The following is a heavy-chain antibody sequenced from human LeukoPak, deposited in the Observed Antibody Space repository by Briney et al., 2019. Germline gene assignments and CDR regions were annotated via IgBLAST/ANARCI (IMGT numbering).Heavy chain of an antibody. Sequence: SETLSLTCAVYGGSFSRHYWSWIRQSPGKGLEWIAEIDHRGDTNYNPSVKSRVTTSVDTSKNQFSLKVRSLSAADTAVYYCARGATISETGYFDFWGQGTPVTVSS. V-gene: IGHV4-34*01. D-gene: IGHD5-24*01. J-gene: IGHJ4*03. CDR2: IDHRGDT. CDR1: GGSFSRHY. CDR3: ARGATISETGYFDF.